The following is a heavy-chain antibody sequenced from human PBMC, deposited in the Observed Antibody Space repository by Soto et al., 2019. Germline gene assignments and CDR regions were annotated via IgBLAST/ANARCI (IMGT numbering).Heavy chain of an antibody. CDR1: GYSFTTHC. D-gene: IGHD6-19*01. J-gene: IGHJ5*02. Sequence: GESLKISCDDFGYSFTTHCIGLVLQMPGKGLEWMGIIYLGDSDTRYSPSFQGQVTISADKSTTTAYLQWSSLKASDTAMYYCARRGSSSLNWIDPWGQGTLVTVSS. CDR3: ARRGSSSLNWIDP. CDR2: IYLGDSDT. V-gene: IGHV5-51*01.